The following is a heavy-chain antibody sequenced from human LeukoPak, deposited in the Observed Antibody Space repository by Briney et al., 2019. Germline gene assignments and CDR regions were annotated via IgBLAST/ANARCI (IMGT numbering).Heavy chain of an antibody. D-gene: IGHD6-6*01. V-gene: IGHV4-39*07. Sequence: SETLSLACTVSGGSISSSSYYWGWIRQPPGKGLEWIGSIYYSGSTYYNPSLKCRVTISVDTSKNQFSLKLSSVTAADTAVYYCARDDYSSSYYYYYYMDVWGKGTTVTVSS. J-gene: IGHJ6*03. CDR2: IYYSGST. CDR1: GGSISSSSYY. CDR3: ARDDYSSSYYYYYYMDV.